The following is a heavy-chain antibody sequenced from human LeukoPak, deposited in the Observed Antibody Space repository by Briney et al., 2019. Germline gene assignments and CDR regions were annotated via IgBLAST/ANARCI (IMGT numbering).Heavy chain of an antibody. V-gene: IGHV3-9*01. J-gene: IGHJ6*02. D-gene: IGHD3-16*01. CDR3: AKDFGAPNYDYVLGNGSSGLLYGMDV. CDR1: GFTFDDYA. CDR2: ISWTSGSI. Sequence: QPGGSLSLSCAASGFTFDDYAMHWVRQAPGKGLEWVSGISWTSGSIGYEDSVKGRFTISRDNAKNSLYLQMNSLRAEDTALYYCAKDFGAPNYDYVLGNGSSGLLYGMDVWGQGTTVTVSS.